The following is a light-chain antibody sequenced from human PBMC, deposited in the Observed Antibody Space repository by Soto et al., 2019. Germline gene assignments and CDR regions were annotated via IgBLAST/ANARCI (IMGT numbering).Light chain of an antibody. CDR3: QQRSSWPT. Sequence: EIVLTQSPATLSLSPGERATLSCRASQSVSSNLAWYQQKLGQAPRLLIYDAFNRATGIPARFSGSGSGTDFTLTISNLEPEDFAVYYCQQRSSWPTFGQGTKLVIK. V-gene: IGKV3-11*01. J-gene: IGKJ2*01. CDR1: QSVSSN. CDR2: DAF.